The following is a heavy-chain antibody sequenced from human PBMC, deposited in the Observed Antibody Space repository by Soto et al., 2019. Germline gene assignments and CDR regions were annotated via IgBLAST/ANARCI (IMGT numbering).Heavy chain of an antibody. D-gene: IGHD3-16*01. CDR2: SHQSGNT. Sequence: QVQLQESGPGLMKPSGTLSLTCAVSGVSISSHDWWTWVRQPPGKGLEWIGESHQSGNTNYNSSLESRVPISMEKSRYPASLKLTFGAGGDTAVYYFATWDCGRLHLGQGTLVTVSS. CDR1: GVSISSHDW. V-gene: IGHV4-4*02. J-gene: IGHJ4*02. CDR3: ATWDCGRLH.